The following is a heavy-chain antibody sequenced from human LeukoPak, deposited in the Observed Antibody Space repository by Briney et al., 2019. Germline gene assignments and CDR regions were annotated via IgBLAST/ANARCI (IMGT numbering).Heavy chain of an antibody. D-gene: IGHD6-19*01. V-gene: IGHV4-38-2*02. CDR3: ARDFIAVAGTPDY. CDR1: GYSISSGYY. J-gene: IGHJ4*02. CDR2: IFHSGST. Sequence: SETLSLTCAVSGYSISSGYYWGWIRQPPGRGLEWIGSIFHSGSTYYNPSLKSRVTISVDTSKNQFSLKLGSVTAADTAVYYCARDFIAVAGTPDYWGQGTLVTVSS.